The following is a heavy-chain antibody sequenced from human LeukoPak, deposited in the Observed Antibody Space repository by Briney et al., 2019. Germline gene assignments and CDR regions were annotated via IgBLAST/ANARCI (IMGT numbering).Heavy chain of an antibody. V-gene: IGHV4-59*08. CDR1: GGSISSYY. Sequence: SETLSLTCTVSGGSISSYYWSWIRQPPGKGLEWIGYIYYSGSTNYNPSLKSRVTISVDTSKNQFSLKLSSVTAADTAVYYCARHESQLWLRLPEYAFDIWGQGTMATVSS. D-gene: IGHD5-12*01. J-gene: IGHJ3*02. CDR2: IYYSGST. CDR3: ARHESQLWLRLPEYAFDI.